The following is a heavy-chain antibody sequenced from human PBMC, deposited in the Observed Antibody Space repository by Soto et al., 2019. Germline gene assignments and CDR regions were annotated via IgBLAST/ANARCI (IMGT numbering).Heavy chain of an antibody. V-gene: IGHV4-39*01. D-gene: IGHD3-16*01. J-gene: IGHJ4*02. Sequence: SETLSLTCTFSGFSISSSRYYLGWVRQPPGKGLEWIGSIYYSGGTYYNPSLKSRVTISVDTSKNQFSLKLSSVTAADTAVYYCARQGRNLYYLFDFWGQGTLVTVSS. CDR3: ARQGRNLYYLFDF. CDR2: IYYSGGT. CDR1: GFSISSSRYY.